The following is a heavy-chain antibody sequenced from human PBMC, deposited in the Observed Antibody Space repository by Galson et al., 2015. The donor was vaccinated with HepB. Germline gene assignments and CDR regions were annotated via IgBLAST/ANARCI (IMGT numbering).Heavy chain of an antibody. CDR2: IYSGGST. CDR3: ARGLQLWFEDY. Sequence: SLRLSCAASGFTVSSNYMSWVRQAPGKGLEWVSVIYSGGSTYYADSVKGRFTISRDNSKNTLYLQMNSLRAEDTAVYYCARGLQLWFEDYWGQGTLVTVSS. CDR1: GFTVSSNY. V-gene: IGHV3-53*01. D-gene: IGHD5-18*01. J-gene: IGHJ4*02.